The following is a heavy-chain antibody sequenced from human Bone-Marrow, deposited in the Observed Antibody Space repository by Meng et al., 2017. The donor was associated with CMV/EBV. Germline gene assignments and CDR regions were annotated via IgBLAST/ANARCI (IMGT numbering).Heavy chain of an antibody. Sequence: SETLSLTCTVSGGSISSGGYYWSWIRQHPGKGLEWIGYIYYSGSTYYNPSLKSRVTISVDTSKNQFSLRLTSVTAADTAVYYCARASGTTNLATDYWGQGTLVTVSS. J-gene: IGHJ4*02. CDR3: ARASGTTNLATDY. CDR2: IYYSGST. D-gene: IGHD1-7*01. V-gene: IGHV4-31*03. CDR1: GGSISSGGYY.